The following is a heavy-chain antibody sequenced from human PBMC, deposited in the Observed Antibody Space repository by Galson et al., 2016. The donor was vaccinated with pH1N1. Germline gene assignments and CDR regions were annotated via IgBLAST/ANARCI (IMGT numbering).Heavy chain of an antibody. Sequence: SLRLSCAASEFTLSSYGMHWVRQAPGKGLEWVALISYDGTNKYYGGSVKGRCSISRDNSKNTLYLQMNSLRAEDTAVYYCAKDDYPLIIGLRRAWGMNVWGQGTTVIVSS. CDR2: ISYDGTNK. V-gene: IGHV3-30*18. CDR3: AKDDYPLIIGLRRAWGMNV. J-gene: IGHJ6*02. D-gene: IGHD3-16*01. CDR1: EFTLSSYG.